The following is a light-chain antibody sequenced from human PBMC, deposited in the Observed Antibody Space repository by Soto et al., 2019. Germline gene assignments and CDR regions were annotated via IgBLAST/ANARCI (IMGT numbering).Light chain of an antibody. Sequence: QPVLTQSPSASASLGASVKLTCTLSSGHISNAIAWHQQKPEKGPRFLMNVNSDGSHIKGDGIPDRFSGSSSGAERYLIISSLQSEDEADYYCQTWGTGIPVVFGGGTQLPSS. V-gene: IGLV4-69*01. CDR3: QTWGTGIPVV. J-gene: IGLJ7*01. CDR2: VNSDGSH. CDR1: SGHISNA.